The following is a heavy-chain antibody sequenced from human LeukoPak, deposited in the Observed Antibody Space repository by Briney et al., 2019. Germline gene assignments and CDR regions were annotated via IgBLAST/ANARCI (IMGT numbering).Heavy chain of an antibody. V-gene: IGHV3-33*01. CDR3: ASDGIAVDRGIGYFDY. CDR2: IWYDGSNK. J-gene: IGHJ4*02. CDR1: GFTFRSYG. D-gene: IGHD6-13*01. Sequence: GGSLRLSCAASGFTFRSYGMHWVRQAPGKGLEWVAVIWYDGSNKYYADSVKGRFTISRDNSENTLYLQMNGLRAEDTALYYCASDGIAVDRGIGYFDYWGQGTLVTVSS.